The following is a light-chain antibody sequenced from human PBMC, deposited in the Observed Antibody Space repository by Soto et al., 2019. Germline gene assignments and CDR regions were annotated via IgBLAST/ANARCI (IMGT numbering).Light chain of an antibody. Sequence: EIVLTQSPGTLSLSSGERATLSCRASQSVSSSYLAWYQQKPGQAPRLLIYGASRRATGIPDRFSGSGSGTDFTLTISRLEPEDFAVYYCQQYGSSPRDTFGQGTKLEIK. CDR2: GAS. CDR3: QQYGSSPRDT. V-gene: IGKV3-20*01. J-gene: IGKJ2*01. CDR1: QSVSSSY.